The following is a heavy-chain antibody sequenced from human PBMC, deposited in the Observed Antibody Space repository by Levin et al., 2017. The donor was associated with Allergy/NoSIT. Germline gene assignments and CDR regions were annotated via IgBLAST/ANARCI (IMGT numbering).Heavy chain of an antibody. D-gene: IGHD2-15*01. Sequence: GGSLRLSCAASGFTFSKAWMSWVRQAPGKGLEWVGRIKIKADGGTSDYAAPVKGRFTMSTDDSIDTLYLEMNSLNTEDTAVYYCTTVLLGSAHFDYWGQGTLVTVSS. J-gene: IGHJ4*02. CDR3: TTVLLGSAHFDY. V-gene: IGHV3-15*01. CDR2: IKIKADGGTS. CDR1: GFTFSKAW.